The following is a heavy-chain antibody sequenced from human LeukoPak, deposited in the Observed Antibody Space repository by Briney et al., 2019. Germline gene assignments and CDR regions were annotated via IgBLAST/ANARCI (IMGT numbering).Heavy chain of an antibody. CDR3: AKDRRAGSYDY. D-gene: IGHD3-10*01. CDR2: ISGSGGNT. V-gene: IGHV3-23*01. J-gene: IGHJ4*02. Sequence: GGSLRLSCAASGFTFSRNGMTWVRQAPGKGLEWVSAISGSGGNTYYADSVKGRFTISRDNSKNTLYLQMNSLRAEDTAVYYCAKDRRAGSYDYWGQGTLVTVSS. CDR1: GFTFSRNG.